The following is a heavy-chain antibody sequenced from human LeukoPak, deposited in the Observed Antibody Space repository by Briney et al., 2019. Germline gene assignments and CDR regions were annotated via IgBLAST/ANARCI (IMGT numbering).Heavy chain of an antibody. CDR1: GFTFSSYG. CDR2: IWYDGSNK. J-gene: IGHJ6*04. D-gene: IGHD5-18*01. Sequence: PERSLRLSCAASGFTFSSYGMHWVRQAPGKGLEWVAVIWYDGSNKYYADSVKGRFTISRDNSKNTLYLQMNSLRAEDTAVYYCARDAGYSYGYIYYYYGMDVWGKGTTVTVSS. V-gene: IGHV3-33*01. CDR3: ARDAGYSYGYIYYYYGMDV.